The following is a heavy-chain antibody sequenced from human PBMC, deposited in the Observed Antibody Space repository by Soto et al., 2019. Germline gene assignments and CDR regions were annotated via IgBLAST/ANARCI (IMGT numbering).Heavy chain of an antibody. J-gene: IGHJ6*03. D-gene: IGHD3-16*01. CDR1: GGSISSYY. CDR3: ARAERRWGNYYYYMDV. V-gene: IGHV4-59*08. CDR2: IYYSGST. Sequence: SETLSLTCTVSGGSISSYYWSWIRQPPGKGLEWIGYIYYSGSTNYNPSLKSRVTISVDTSKNQFSLKLSSVTAADTAVYYCARAERRWGNYYYYMDVWGKGTTVTVSS.